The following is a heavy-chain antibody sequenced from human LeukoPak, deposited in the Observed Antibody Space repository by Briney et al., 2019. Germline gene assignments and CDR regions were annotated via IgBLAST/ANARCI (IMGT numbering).Heavy chain of an antibody. V-gene: IGHV3-64D*09. D-gene: IGHD3-22*01. CDR2: ISSNGGST. CDR3: VKADYYDTSDYYYRYFQY. CDR1: GFTFSSYT. J-gene: IGHJ1*01. Sequence: GGSLRLSCSASGFTFSSYTMHWVRQAPGKGLEYVSAISSNGGSTYYADSVKGRFTISRDNSKNTLYLQMSSPRAEDTAVYYCVKADYYDTSDYYYRYFQYWGQGTLVTVSS.